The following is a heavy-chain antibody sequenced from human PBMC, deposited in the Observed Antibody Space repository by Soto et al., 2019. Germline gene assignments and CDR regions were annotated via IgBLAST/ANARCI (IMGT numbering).Heavy chain of an antibody. J-gene: IGHJ4*02. Sequence: SETLSLTCTVSGGSISSYYWSWIRQPPGKGLEWIGYIYYSGSTNYNPSLKSRVTISVDTSKNQFSLKLSSVTAADTAVYYCARGGGSWSGYVPITYYFDYWGQGTLVTVSS. CDR1: GGSISSYY. D-gene: IGHD3-3*01. CDR3: ARGGGSWSGYVPITYYFDY. V-gene: IGHV4-59*01. CDR2: IYYSGST.